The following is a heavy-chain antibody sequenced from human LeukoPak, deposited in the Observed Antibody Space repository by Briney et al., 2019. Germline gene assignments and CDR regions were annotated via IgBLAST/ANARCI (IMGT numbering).Heavy chain of an antibody. CDR2: INPSGGST. D-gene: IGHD1-26*01. Sequence: ASVKVSCKASGYTFTSYYMHWVRQAPGQGLEWMGIINPSGGSTSYAQKFQGRVTMTEDTSTDTAYMELSSLRSEDTAVYYCATDRAVGATTDSLPFDYWGQGTLVTVSS. CDR3: ATDRAVGATTDSLPFDY. V-gene: IGHV1-46*01. CDR1: GYTFTSYY. J-gene: IGHJ4*02.